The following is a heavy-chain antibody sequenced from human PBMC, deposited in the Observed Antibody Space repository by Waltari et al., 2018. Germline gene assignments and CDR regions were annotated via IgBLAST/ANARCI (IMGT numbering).Heavy chain of an antibody. CDR2: VNHDGTHT. D-gene: IGHD7-27*01. Sequence: EVELVESGGGIGQQGGSLRLSCVAYGFSVKDYWMHWVRQDPEKGLVWVSHVNHDGTHTTYADSVKCRFTVSRDNAKNTVHLQMNSLRVDDTAVYFCARDTPGDGIDYWGQGTLVTVSS. CDR1: GFSVKDYW. V-gene: IGHV3-74*01. CDR3: ARDTPGDGIDY. J-gene: IGHJ4*02.